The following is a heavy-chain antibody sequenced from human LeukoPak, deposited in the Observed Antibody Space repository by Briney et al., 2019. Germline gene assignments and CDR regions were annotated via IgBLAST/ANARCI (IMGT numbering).Heavy chain of an antibody. V-gene: IGHV1-46*01. CDR1: GYIFTSYF. CDR3: AFSSYYLQGNYYYMDV. J-gene: IGHJ6*03. CDR2: INPSGGST. D-gene: IGHD1-26*01. Sequence: ASVKVSCKASGYIFTSYFMHWVRQAPGQGLEWMGLINPSGGSTRYAQKFQGRVTMTRDMSTSTVYMELSNLRSEDTAVYYCAFSSYYLQGNYYYMDVWGKGTTVTVSS.